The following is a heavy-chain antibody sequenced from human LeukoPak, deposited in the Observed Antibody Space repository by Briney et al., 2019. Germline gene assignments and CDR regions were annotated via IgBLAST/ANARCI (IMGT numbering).Heavy chain of an antibody. J-gene: IGHJ4*02. V-gene: IGHV4-34*01. Sequence: SETLSLTCAVYGGSFSGYYWSWIRQPPGKGLEWIGEINHSGSTNYNPSLKSRVTISVDTSKNQFSLKLSSVTAADTAVYYCAWGSSWCPFWYWGQGTLVTVSS. CDR1: GGSFSGYY. D-gene: IGHD6-13*01. CDR3: AWGSSWCPFWY. CDR2: INHSGST.